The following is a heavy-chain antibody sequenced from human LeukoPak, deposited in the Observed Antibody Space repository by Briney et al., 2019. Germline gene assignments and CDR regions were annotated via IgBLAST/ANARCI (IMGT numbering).Heavy chain of an antibody. CDR3: ARAVAATSPRTNWLDP. Sequence: PSETLSLTCTVSGGSISSSSYYWGWIRQPPGKGLEWIGSIYYSGSTYYNPSLKSRVTISVDTSKNRFSLKLSSVTAADTAVYYCARAVAATSPRTNWLDPWGQGTLVTVSS. D-gene: IGHD2-15*01. J-gene: IGHJ5*02. CDR1: GGSISSSSYY. V-gene: IGHV4-39*01. CDR2: IYYSGST.